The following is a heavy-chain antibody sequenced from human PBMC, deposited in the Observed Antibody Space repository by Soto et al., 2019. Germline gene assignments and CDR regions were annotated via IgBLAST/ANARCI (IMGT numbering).Heavy chain of an antibody. CDR1: GFTFSSYS. CDR2: ISSSSSTI. J-gene: IGHJ5*02. V-gene: IGHV3-48*02. Sequence: RGSLRLSWAGSGFTFSSYSMNWFRHAPGKGLGWVSYISSSSSTIYYADSVKGRLTISRDNAKNSLYLQMNSLRDEDTAVYYCARDWYTATENDWFDPWGQGTLVTVSS. CDR3: ARDWYTATENDWFDP. D-gene: IGHD5-18*01.